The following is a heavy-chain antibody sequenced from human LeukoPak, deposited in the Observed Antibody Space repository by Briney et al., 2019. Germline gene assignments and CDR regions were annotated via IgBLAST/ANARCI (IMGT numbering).Heavy chain of an antibody. CDR2: ISWNSGSI. J-gene: IGHJ6*02. V-gene: IGHV3-9*01. CDR3: AKESYYYYGMDV. CDR1: GFTFDDYA. Sequence: GGSLRLSCAASGFTFDDYAMHWVRHAPGKGLEWVSGISWNSGSIGYADSVKGRFTISRDNAKNSLYLQMNSLRAEDTALYYCAKESYYYYGMDVWGQGTTVTVS.